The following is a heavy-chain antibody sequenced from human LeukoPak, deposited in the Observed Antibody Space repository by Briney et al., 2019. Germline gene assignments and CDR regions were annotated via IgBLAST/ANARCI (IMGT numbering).Heavy chain of an antibody. V-gene: IGHV1-8*01. CDR3: ARAGAPGYDYVWGSYLG. Sequence: ASVKVSCKASGYTFTSYDINWVRQATGQGLEWMGWMNPNSGNTGYAQKFQGRVTMTRNTSISTAYMELSRLRSDDTAVHYCARAGAPGYDYVWGSYLGWGQGTLVTVSS. J-gene: IGHJ4*02. CDR2: MNPNSGNT. CDR1: GYTFTSYD. D-gene: IGHD3-16*02.